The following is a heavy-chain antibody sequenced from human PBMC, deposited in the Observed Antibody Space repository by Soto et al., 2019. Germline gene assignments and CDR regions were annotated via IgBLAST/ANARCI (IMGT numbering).Heavy chain of an antibody. J-gene: IGHJ5*02. V-gene: IGHV1-46*01. CDR3: ARDRSFGYSSSWYSWFDP. Sequence: GASVKVSCKASGYSITSHYLHWVRQARGQGPEWMGIINPGDGSTKYAQKFQGRVTMTGDTSTSTVDMELSSLRSEDTAVYYCARDRSFGYSSSWYSWFDPWGQGTLVTVSS. D-gene: IGHD6-13*01. CDR2: INPGDGST. CDR1: GYSITSHY.